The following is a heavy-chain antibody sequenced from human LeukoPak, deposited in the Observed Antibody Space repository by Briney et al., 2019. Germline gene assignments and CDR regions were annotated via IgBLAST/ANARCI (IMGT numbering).Heavy chain of an antibody. D-gene: IGHD5-24*01. CDR1: GFTFSSYA. Sequence: GGSLRLPCAASGFTFSSYAMSWVRQAPGKGLEWVSAISGSGGSTYYADSVKGRFTISRDNSKNTLYLQMNSLRAEDTAVYYCARPRSYYYYYYMDVWGKGTTVTVSS. J-gene: IGHJ6*03. CDR2: ISGSGGST. CDR3: ARPRSYYYYYYMDV. V-gene: IGHV3-23*01.